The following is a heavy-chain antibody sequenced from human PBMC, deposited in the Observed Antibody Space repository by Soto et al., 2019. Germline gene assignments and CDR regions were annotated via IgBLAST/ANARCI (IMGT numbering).Heavy chain of an antibody. Sequence: QVQLVQSGAELKKPGASVKVSCKASGYTFSNYDMNWVRQATGQGPEWIGWVNPNNGDTGYAQTSQRRVTLATDISTTTASLELTSLRSEDTAIYYCAKVSRKGSAIDFDYWGQGTLITVSS. CDR3: AKVSRKGSAIDFDY. CDR2: VNPNNGDT. V-gene: IGHV1-8*01. CDR1: GYTFSNYD. J-gene: IGHJ4*02. D-gene: IGHD3-10*01.